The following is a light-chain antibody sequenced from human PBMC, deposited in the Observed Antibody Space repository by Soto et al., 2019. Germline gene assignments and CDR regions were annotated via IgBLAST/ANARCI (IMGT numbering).Light chain of an antibody. J-gene: IGLJ1*01. CDR1: SPNIGSNY. V-gene: IGLV1-47*01. Sequence: QSVLTQPPSASGTPGQRVTISCSGSSPNIGSNYVYWYQQLPGTAPKLLIYRNNQRPSGVPDRFSGSKSGTSASLAISGLRSEDVAEYYCAVWDDSLSVYYVFGTGTKVTVL. CDR3: AVWDDSLSVYYV. CDR2: RNN.